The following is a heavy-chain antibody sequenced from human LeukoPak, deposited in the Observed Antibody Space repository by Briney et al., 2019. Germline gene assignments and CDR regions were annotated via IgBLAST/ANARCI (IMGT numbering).Heavy chain of an antibody. CDR3: ARRAGEYSHPYDY. CDR2: IYSGGNT. J-gene: IGHJ4*02. CDR1: GFTVSSNS. D-gene: IGHD2-15*01. V-gene: IGHV3-53*01. Sequence: PGGTLTLSCTVSGFTVSSNSWSWVRQAPGQGLEWVSFIYSGGNTHYSDSVKGRFTLSRANSKNTLYLQMNSLRAEDTAIYYCARRAGEYSHPYDYWGQGTLVTVSS.